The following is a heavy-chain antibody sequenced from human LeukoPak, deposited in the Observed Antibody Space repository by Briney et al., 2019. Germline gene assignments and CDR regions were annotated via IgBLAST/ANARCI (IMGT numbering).Heavy chain of an antibody. Sequence: GGSLRLSCAASGFTVSSNYMSWVRQAPGKGLEWVSVIYSGGSTYYADSVKGRFTISRDNSKNTLYLQMNSLRAEDTAVYYCARAGWVTELYYFDYWGQGTLVTVSS. CDR2: IYSGGST. D-gene: IGHD2-21*02. CDR3: ARAGWVTELYYFDY. CDR1: GFTVSSNY. J-gene: IGHJ4*02. V-gene: IGHV3-53*05.